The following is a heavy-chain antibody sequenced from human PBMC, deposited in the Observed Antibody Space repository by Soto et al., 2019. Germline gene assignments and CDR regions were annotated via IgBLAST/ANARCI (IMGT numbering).Heavy chain of an antibody. CDR3: AKPTYGDYEFNY. CDR1: GFTXSSYG. D-gene: IGHD4-17*01. V-gene: IGHV3-30*18. CDR2: ISYDGSNK. Sequence: PLRLSCAASGFTXSSYGMHWVRQAPGKGLEWVAVISYDGSNKYYADSVKGRFTISRDNSKNTLYLQMNSLRAEDTAVYYCAKPTYGDYEFNYWGQGTLVTVSS. J-gene: IGHJ4*02.